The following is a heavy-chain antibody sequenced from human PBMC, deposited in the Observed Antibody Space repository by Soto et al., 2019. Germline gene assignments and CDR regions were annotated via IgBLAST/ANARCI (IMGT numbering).Heavy chain of an antibody. V-gene: IGHV4-34*01. CDR3: ARVERGTVTTVVDAFDI. D-gene: IGHD1-1*01. J-gene: IGHJ3*02. CDR1: GGFVSSGSYY. Sequence: QVQLQQWGAGLLKPSETLSLTCAVYGGFVSSGSYYWSWIRQPPVKGLEWIGEMSHSGGNHFNPSLKSRGTISVDTSKNQFSLRMSSVTAADTALYYCARVERGTVTTVVDAFDIWGPGTMVSVSS. CDR2: MSHSGGN.